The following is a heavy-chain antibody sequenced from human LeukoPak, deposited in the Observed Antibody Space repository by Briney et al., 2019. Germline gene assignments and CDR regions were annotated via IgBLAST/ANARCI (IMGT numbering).Heavy chain of an antibody. CDR1: GGTFSSYA. J-gene: IGHJ6*03. D-gene: IGHD3-10*01. V-gene: IGHV1-69*05. CDR3: ARDSVTMVQNYYYYYMDV. CDR2: IIPIFGTA. Sequence: SVKVSCKASGGTFSSYAISWVRQAPGQGLEWMGRIIPIFGTANYAQKFQGRVTITTDESTSTAYMELSSLRSGDTAVYYCARDSVTMVQNYYYYYMDVWGKGTTVTVSS.